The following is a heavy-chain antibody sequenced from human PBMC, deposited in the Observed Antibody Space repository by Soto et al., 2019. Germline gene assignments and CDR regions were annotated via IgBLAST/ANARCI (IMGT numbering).Heavy chain of an antibody. CDR2: IYYSGST. J-gene: IGHJ4*02. D-gene: IGHD3-22*01. V-gene: IGHV4-61*01. CDR1: GGSVSSGSYY. CDR3: AREYDSSGYYSLFDY. Sequence: SQTLSLPCTVSGGSVSSGSYYWSWIRQPPGKGLEWIGYIYYSGSTNYNPSLKSRVTISVDTSKNQFSLKLSSVTAADTAVYYCAREYDSSGYYSLFDYWGQGTLVTVSS.